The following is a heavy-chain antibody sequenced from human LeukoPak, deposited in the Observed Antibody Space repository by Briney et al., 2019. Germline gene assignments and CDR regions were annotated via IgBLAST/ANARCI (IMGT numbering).Heavy chain of an antibody. CDR3: AREKGGRGYQSTVHLDY. Sequence: GSSVKVSCKASEYTFTGYYMHWVRQAPGQGLEWMGWINPNSGGTNYAQKFQGRVTMTRDTSISTAYMELSRLRSDDTAVYYCAREKGGRGYQSTVHLDYWGQGTLVTVSS. CDR1: EYTFTGYY. J-gene: IGHJ4*02. V-gene: IGHV1-2*02. D-gene: IGHD5-18*01. CDR2: INPNSGGT.